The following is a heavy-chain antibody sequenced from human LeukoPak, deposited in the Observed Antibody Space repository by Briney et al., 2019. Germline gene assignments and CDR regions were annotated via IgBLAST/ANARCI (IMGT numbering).Heavy chain of an antibody. Sequence: GGSLRLSCAASGFTFSDYYMSWIRQARWKGLEWVSYISSSGSTIYYADSVKGRFTISRDNAKNSLYLQMNSLRAEDTAVYYCARDGREGDYFDYWGQGTLVTVSS. CDR1: GFTFSDYY. V-gene: IGHV3-11*01. CDR2: ISSSGSTI. CDR3: ARDGREGDYFDY. J-gene: IGHJ4*02. D-gene: IGHD5-24*01.